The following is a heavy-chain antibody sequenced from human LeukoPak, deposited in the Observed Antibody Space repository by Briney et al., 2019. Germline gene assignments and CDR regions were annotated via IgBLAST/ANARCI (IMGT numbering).Heavy chain of an antibody. CDR2: IYINRTI. J-gene: IGHJ5*02. CDR3: ARFYQFRIDP. Sequence: SETLSLTCTGSGDSISSGSYYWTWLRQPPGKRLEYIRRIYINRTINYNPSLKTLVTISSDTSKNQVSLKLTSVTAADTAVYYCARFYQFRIDPWGQGTLVTVSS. CDR1: GDSISSGSYY. V-gene: IGHV4-61*02. D-gene: IGHD2-21*01.